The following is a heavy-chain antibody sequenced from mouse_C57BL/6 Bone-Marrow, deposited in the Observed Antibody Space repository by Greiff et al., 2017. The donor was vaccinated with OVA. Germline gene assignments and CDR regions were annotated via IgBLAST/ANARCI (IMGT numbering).Heavy chain of an antibody. V-gene: IGHV2-9-1*01. CDR2: IWTGGGT. Sequence: VQVVESGPGLVAPSQSLTITCTASGFSLTSYAISWVRQPPGKGLEWIGVIWTGGGTNYNSALKSRMSISKDNSKSQYVLKMNSLQTDDTARYYCARKEGDGFAYWGQGTLVTVSA. J-gene: IGHJ3*01. CDR3: ARKEGDGFAY. CDR1: GFSLTSYA.